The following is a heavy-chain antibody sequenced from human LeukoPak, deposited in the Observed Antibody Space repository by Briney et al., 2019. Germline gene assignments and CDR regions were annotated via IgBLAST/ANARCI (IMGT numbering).Heavy chain of an antibody. D-gene: IGHD3-9*01. V-gene: IGHV3-11*01. CDR2: ISSSGSTI. CDR1: GFTFSDYY. J-gene: IGHJ5*02. Sequence: GSLRFSGAASGFTFSDYYMGWHRQAPGNELMWVSYISSSGSTIYYADCVNGRFTISGDNVKNSLYLQMNSLRGEDTAVYYWAREDKYYNSLTGYYQWFHLWGKGHLVSVSS. CDR3: AREDKYYNSLTGYYQWFHL.